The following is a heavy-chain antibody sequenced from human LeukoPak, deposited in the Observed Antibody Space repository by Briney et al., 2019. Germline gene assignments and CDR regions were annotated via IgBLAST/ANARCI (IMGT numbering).Heavy chain of an antibody. CDR1: GFTFSSYS. CDR3: ARDLGYSSGWYAAYFDY. CDR2: IGSSSSYI. V-gene: IGHV3-21*01. Sequence: GGSLRLSCVASGFTFSSYSMNWVRQAPGKGLEWVSSIGSSSSYIYYADSVKGRFTISRDNAKNSLYLQMNSLRAEDTAVYYCARDLGYSSGWYAAYFDYWGQGTLVTVSS. J-gene: IGHJ4*02. D-gene: IGHD6-19*01.